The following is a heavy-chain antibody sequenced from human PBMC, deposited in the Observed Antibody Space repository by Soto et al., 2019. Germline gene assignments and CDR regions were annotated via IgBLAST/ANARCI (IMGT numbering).Heavy chain of an antibody. V-gene: IGHV3-21*01. Sequence: PGGSLRLSCVGSGFTFSTYSINWVRQAPGKGLEWVSSISSRSDIYYADSVKGRFTISRDNAKNSVPLQMNSLRAEDTAVYYCAREYTAWPLAYGLDVWGQGTTVTVS. CDR3: AREYTAWPLAYGLDV. J-gene: IGHJ6*02. CDR1: GFTFSTYS. CDR2: ISSRSDI. D-gene: IGHD2-2*02.